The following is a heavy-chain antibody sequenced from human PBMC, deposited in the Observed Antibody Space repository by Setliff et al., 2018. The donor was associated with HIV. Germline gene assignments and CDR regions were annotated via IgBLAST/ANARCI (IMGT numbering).Heavy chain of an antibody. D-gene: IGHD4-17*01. J-gene: IGHJ4*02. Sequence: ASVKVSCKASGYTFTEYYIHWVRQAPGQGLEWMGWIYPNTGGTNYAQKFQGRVTMTRDTSISTAYMELSRLRSDDTALYYCARSTTADWGQGTMVTASS. CDR3: ARSTTAD. CDR1: GYTFTEYY. CDR2: IYPNTGGT. V-gene: IGHV1-2*02.